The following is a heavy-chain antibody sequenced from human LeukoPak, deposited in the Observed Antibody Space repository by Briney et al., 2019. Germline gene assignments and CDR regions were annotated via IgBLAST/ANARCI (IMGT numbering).Heavy chain of an antibody. CDR3: ARGWYRVYGMDV. D-gene: IGHD6-13*01. CDR2: INPNSGDT. Sequence: ASMKVSCKASGYTFTGYYMHWVRQAPGQGLEWMGWINPNSGDTKYAQKFQGRVTMTRDTSISTAYMELSRLRSDDTAIYYCARGWYRVYGMDVWGQGTTVTVSS. CDR1: GYTFTGYY. J-gene: IGHJ6*02. V-gene: IGHV1-2*02.